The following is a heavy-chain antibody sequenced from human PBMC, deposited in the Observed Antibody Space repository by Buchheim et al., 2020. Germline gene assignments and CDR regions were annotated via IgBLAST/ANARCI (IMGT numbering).Heavy chain of an antibody. J-gene: IGHJ4*02. CDR2: IWHDGRHK. Sequence: QEQLVESGGGVVQPGGSLRLSCAASGFTLGSYGMHWVRRAPGKGLEWVAVIWHDGRHKEYADSVRGRFTISRDNPMNTLFLQMDSLTADDTAVYYCGRDRGSESPTDYWGQGT. CDR3: GRDRGSESPTDY. CDR1: GFTLGSYG. V-gene: IGHV3-33*01. D-gene: IGHD3-10*01.